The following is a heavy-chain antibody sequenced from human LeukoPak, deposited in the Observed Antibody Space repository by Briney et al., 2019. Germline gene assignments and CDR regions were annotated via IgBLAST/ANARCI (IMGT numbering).Heavy chain of an antibody. J-gene: IGHJ4*02. CDR3: AKCGGRIAVAGIPPDY. D-gene: IGHD6-19*01. V-gene: IGHV3-23*01. CDR2: ISSSGGAT. Sequence: PGGSLRLSRSASGFTFSSYAMSWVRQAPGKGLEWVSAISSSGGATYYADSVKGRFTISRDTSKNTLYLQMNTLRAEDTAVYYCAKCGGRIAVAGIPPDYWGQGALVTVSS. CDR1: GFTFSSYA.